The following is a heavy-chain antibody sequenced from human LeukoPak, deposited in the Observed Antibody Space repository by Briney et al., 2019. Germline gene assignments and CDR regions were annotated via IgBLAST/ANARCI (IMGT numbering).Heavy chain of an antibody. CDR3: TTGTVVTPPFDY. V-gene: IGHV3-15*01. D-gene: IGHD4-23*01. CDR2: IKSKTDGGTT. CDR1: GFTFSNAW. J-gene: IGHJ4*02. Sequence: GGSLRLSCAASGFTFSNAWMSWVRQAPGKGLEWVGRIKSKTDGGTTDYAAPVNGRFTISRDDSKNTLYLQMNSLKTEDTAVYYCTTGTVVTPPFDYWGQGTLVTVSS.